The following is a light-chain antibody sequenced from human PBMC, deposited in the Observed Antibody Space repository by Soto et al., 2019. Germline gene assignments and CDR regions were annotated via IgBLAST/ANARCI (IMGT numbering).Light chain of an antibody. CDR3: QQYNNWFWT. Sequence: EIVMTQSPATLSVSPGERATLSCRASQSISSNLAWYQQKPGQAPRLLMFRTSSRATGFPARFSGSGSGTEFNLTISSLQSEDVALYYCQQYNNWFWTFGQGTKVEIK. V-gene: IGKV3-15*01. J-gene: IGKJ1*01. CDR2: RTS. CDR1: QSISSN.